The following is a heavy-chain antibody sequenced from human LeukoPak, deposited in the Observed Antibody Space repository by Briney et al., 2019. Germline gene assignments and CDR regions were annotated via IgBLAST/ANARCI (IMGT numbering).Heavy chain of an antibody. D-gene: IGHD5-18*01. CDR1: GGSISSGGYY. Sequence: PSETLSLTCTVSGGSISSGGYYWSWIRQHPGKGLEWLGYIYYSGSTYYNPSLKSRVTISVDTSKNQFSLKLSSVTAADTAVYYCARGRGYSYRAFDIWGQGTMVTVSS. CDR2: IYYSGST. J-gene: IGHJ3*02. V-gene: IGHV4-31*03. CDR3: ARGRGYSYRAFDI.